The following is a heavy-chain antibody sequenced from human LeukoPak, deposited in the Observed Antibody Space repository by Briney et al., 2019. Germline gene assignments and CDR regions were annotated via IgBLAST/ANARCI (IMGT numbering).Heavy chain of an antibody. J-gene: IGHJ5*02. V-gene: IGHV1-24*01. Sequence: GASVKVSCKVSGYTLTKLAMHWVRQAPGKGLEWMGGFDPEDGETIYAQNFQGRITMTEDTSTDTAYMELSGLRSEDTAVYYCATGSSSSEGALDPWGQGTLVTVSS. CDR3: ATGSSSSEGALDP. D-gene: IGHD6-6*01. CDR1: GYTLTKLA. CDR2: FDPEDGET.